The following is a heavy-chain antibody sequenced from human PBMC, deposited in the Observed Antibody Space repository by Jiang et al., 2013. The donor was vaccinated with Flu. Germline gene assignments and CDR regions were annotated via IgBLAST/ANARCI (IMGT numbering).Heavy chain of an antibody. D-gene: IGHD1-26*01. CDR1: GFIFNNYA. Sequence: GGGLVHPGGSLRLSCAASGFIFNNYAMSWVRQAPGKGLEWVSSISESGIVTYYADSVKGRFTVSRDNSKKTLYLQMNGLRVDDTAMYYCAKDPVGATVFHYWGQGTRLTVSS. CDR2: ISESGIVT. J-gene: IGHJ4*02. V-gene: IGHV3-23*01. CDR3: AKDPVGATVFHY.